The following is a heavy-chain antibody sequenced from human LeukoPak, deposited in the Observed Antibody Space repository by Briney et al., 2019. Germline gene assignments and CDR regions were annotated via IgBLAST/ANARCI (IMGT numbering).Heavy chain of an antibody. CDR2: INPSGGST. V-gene: IGHV1-46*01. J-gene: IGHJ4*02. CDR1: GYTFTSYY. D-gene: IGHD3-3*01. Sequence: GASVTVSCKASGYTFTSYYMHWVRQAPGQGLEWMGIINPSGGSTSYAQKFQGRVTMTRDTSTSTVYMELSSLRSEDTAVYYCARSGEGYDFWSGYPYWGQGTLVTVSS. CDR3: ARSGEGYDFWSGYPY.